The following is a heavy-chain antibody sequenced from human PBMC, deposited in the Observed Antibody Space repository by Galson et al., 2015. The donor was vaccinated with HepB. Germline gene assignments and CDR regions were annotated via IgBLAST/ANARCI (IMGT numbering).Heavy chain of an antibody. CDR1: GFTFSSYG. Sequence: SLRLSCAASGFTFSSYGMHWVRQAPGKGLEWVAVISYDGSNKYYADSVKGRFTISRDNSKNTLYLQMNSLRAEDTAVYYCAKDLQWLRPDYYYYYGMDVWGQGTTVTVSS. D-gene: IGHD5-12*01. J-gene: IGHJ6*02. V-gene: IGHV3-30*18. CDR3: AKDLQWLRPDYYYYYGMDV. CDR2: ISYDGSNK.